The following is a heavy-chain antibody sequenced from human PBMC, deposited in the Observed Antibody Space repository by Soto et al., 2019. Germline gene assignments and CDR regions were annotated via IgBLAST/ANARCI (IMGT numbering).Heavy chain of an antibody. CDR1: GGTFRNSA. CDR2: IMPIFRTP. V-gene: IGHV1-69*12. Sequence: QVQLEQSGAEVKKPGSSVKVSCKASGGTFRNSAISWVRQAPGQGLDGMGGIMPIFRTPDYSQKFQGRVNIPGDESTSTAYMELSGLRSHDTAVYYCARDNDRPQLGGNYYYILDVWGQGTTVTVSS. CDR3: ARDNDRPQLGGNYYYILDV. J-gene: IGHJ6*02. D-gene: IGHD1-1*01.